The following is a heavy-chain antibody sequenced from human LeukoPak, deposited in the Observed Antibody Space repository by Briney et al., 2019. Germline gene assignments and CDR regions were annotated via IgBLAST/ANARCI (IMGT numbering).Heavy chain of an antibody. D-gene: IGHD4-17*01. J-gene: IGHJ3*02. V-gene: IGHV3-23*01. CDR1: GFTFSNYA. CDR2: ISGSGGST. Sequence: GGSLRLSRAASGFTFSNYAMSWVRQAPGKGLEWVSSISGSGGSTQYAASVQGRFTISRDNSKNTLYLQMNSLRAEDTAVYYCAKDPNGDYIGTFDIWGQGTMVTVSS. CDR3: AKDPNGDYIGTFDI.